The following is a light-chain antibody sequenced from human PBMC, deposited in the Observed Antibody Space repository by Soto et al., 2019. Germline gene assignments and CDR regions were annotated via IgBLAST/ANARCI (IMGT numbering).Light chain of an antibody. Sequence: EVVLTQSPGALSLSPGEGVTLSCRASQNIRGNELAWYRQKRGQAPRLLIYGGSSRADGIPDRFSGRGTGKNFTLTISRLEPEDYAVYYCQDYGTSHPWTFGQGTKLEIK. J-gene: IGKJ1*01. CDR1: QNIRGNE. CDR2: GGS. V-gene: IGKV3-20*01. CDR3: QDYGTSHPWT.